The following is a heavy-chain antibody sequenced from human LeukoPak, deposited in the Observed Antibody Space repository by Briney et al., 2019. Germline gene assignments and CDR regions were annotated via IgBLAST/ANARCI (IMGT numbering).Heavy chain of an antibody. V-gene: IGHV3-21*01. D-gene: IGHD5-12*01. CDR3: ACGYSAYPAGY. CDR1: GFTFSSYS. CDR2: ISSSGSYI. Sequence: GGSLRLSCAASGFTFSSYSMNWVRQAPGKGLEWVSSISSSGSYIYYADSVRGRFTISRDNAKNSLYLQMNSLRAEDTAVYYCACGYSAYPAGYWGQGTLVTVSS. J-gene: IGHJ4*02.